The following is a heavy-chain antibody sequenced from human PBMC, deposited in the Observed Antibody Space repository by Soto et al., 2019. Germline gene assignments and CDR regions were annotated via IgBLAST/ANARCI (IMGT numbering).Heavy chain of an antibody. CDR1: GGSFSGYY. J-gene: IGHJ5*02. D-gene: IGHD6-25*01. CDR3: ARGQLTFQRLLSVPQNWFDP. Sequence: ATLSLTRAVYGGSFSGYYWSWIRQPPGKGLEWIGEINHSGSTNYNPSLKSRVTISVDTSKNQYSLKLSSVTAADTAVYYCARGQLTFQRLLSVPQNWFDPWGQGTLVTVSS. CDR2: INHSGST. V-gene: IGHV4-34*01.